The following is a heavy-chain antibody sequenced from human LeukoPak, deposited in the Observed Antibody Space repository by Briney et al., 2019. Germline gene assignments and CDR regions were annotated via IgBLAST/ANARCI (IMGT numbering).Heavy chain of an antibody. J-gene: IGHJ5*02. V-gene: IGHV7-4-1*02. CDR2: IDSKTGNP. CDR1: GYTFTSYS. CDR3: ARATPYYDFWSGLDNWFDP. D-gene: IGHD3-3*01. Sequence: ASVKVSCKASGYTFTSYSINWVRQAPGQGLEWMGWIDSKTGNPTYAQGFTGRFVFSLDTSVSTAYLQISSLKAEDTAVYYCARATPYYDFWSGLDNWFDPWGQGTLVTVSS.